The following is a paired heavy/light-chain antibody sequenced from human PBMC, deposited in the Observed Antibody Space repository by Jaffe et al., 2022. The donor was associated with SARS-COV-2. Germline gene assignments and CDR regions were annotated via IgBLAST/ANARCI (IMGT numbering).Light chain of an antibody. V-gene: IGKV3-20*01. CDR1: QSVTSNY. CDR3: QQYFSSPIT. J-gene: IGKJ5*01. CDR2: GAS. Sequence: EIVLTQSPGTLSLSPGERVTLSCRASQSVTSNYLAWYQQKPGQAPRLLIYGASSRATGILDRFSGSGSGTDFTLTISRLEPEDFAVYYCQQYFSSPITFGQGTRLEIK.
Heavy chain of an antibody. CDR3: ARSSTPADLHDYSDY. D-gene: IGHD4-4*01. J-gene: IGHJ4*02. CDR1: GFTFSRHA. V-gene: IGHV3-30*04. CDR2: ISKDGSSN. Sequence: QVQLVESGGGVVQPGTSLRLSCAASGFTFSRHAMQWVRQAPGKGLEWVGVISKDGSSNYYTGSVKGRFTISRDNSKNTVYLQMSSLSAEDTAVYYCARSSTPADLHDYSDYWGQGTLVTVSS.